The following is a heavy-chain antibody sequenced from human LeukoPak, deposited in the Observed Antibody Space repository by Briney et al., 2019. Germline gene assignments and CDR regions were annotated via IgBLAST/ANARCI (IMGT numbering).Heavy chain of an antibody. CDR3: AREAGGYYDSSGYSY. CDR1: GYTFTGYY. V-gene: IGHV1-2*06. J-gene: IGHJ4*02. CDR2: INPNSGGT. D-gene: IGHD3-22*01. Sequence: GASVKVSCKASGYTFTGYYMHWVRQAPGQGLEWMGRINPNSGGTNYAQKFQGRVTMTRDTSINTAYMELSRLRSDDTAVYYCAREAGGYYDSSGYSYWGQGTLVTVSS.